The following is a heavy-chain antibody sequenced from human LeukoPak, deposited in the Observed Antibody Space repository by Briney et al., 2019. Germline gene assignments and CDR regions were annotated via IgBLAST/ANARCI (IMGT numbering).Heavy chain of an antibody. CDR2: ISYDGSNK. V-gene: IGHV3-30*14. CDR3: ARGYTFDY. CDR1: GFTFSSYA. D-gene: IGHD1-14*01. Sequence: PGGSLRLSCAASGFTFSSYAMHWVRQAPGKGLEWVAVISYDGSNKYYADSVKGRFTISRDNSKNTLYLQMNSLRAEDTAVYYCARGYTFDYWSQGTLVTVSS. J-gene: IGHJ4*02.